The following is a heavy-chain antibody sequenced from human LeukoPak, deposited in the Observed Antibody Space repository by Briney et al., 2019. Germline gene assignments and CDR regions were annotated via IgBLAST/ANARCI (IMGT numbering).Heavy chain of an antibody. V-gene: IGHV1-2*02. CDR1: GYTFTGYY. J-gene: IGHJ5*02. CDR3: ARERAGCSSTSCHKRVVRFDP. CDR2: INPNSGGT. Sequence: GFSVKVSCMASGYTFTGYYMHWLGQAPGRGLEGMGWINPNSGGTNYAQKFQGRVTMTRDTSISTAYMELSRLRSDDTAVYYCARERAGCSSTSCHKRVVRFDPWGQGTLVTVSS. D-gene: IGHD2-2*01.